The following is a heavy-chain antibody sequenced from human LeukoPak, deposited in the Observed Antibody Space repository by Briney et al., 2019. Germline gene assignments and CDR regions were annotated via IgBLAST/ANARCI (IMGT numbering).Heavy chain of an antibody. V-gene: IGHV3-23*01. J-gene: IGHJ6*03. CDR3: AVDCTSTSCYYYFYMDV. CDR2: ISDTGNT. Sequence: PGGSLRLSCAASGFTLSSYAMSWVRQAPGKGLEWVSAISDTGNTYHADSVKGRFTISRDNSKKTLYLQMNSLRAEDTALYYCAVDCTSTSCYYYFYMDVWGRGTTVTISS. D-gene: IGHD2-2*01. CDR1: GFTLSSYA.